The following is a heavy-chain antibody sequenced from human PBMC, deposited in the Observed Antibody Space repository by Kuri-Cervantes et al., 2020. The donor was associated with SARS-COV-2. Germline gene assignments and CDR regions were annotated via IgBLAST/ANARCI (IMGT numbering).Heavy chain of an antibody. V-gene: IGHV3-48*04. CDR2: ISKGSDTI. Sequence: GESLKISCAASGFTFNTYSMDWVRQAPGKGLEWLAYISKGSDTIYYADSVRGRFTISRDNAKNSLYLQMNSLRAEDTAVYYCARARYCSSTSCYTDYYYMDVWGKGTTVTVSS. D-gene: IGHD2-2*02. CDR3: ARARYCSSTSCYTDYYYMDV. CDR1: GFTFNTYS. J-gene: IGHJ6*03.